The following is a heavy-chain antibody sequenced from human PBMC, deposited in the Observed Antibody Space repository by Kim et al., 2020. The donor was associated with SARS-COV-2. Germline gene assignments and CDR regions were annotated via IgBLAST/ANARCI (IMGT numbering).Heavy chain of an antibody. V-gene: IGHV1-2*06. D-gene: IGHD3-9*01. Sequence: ASVKVSCKASGYTFTGYYMHWVRQAPGQGLEWMGRINPNSGGTNYAQKFQGRVTMTRDTSISTAYMELSRLRSDDTAVYYCASLSAGYSYYFDYWGQGTLVTVSS. CDR2: INPNSGGT. J-gene: IGHJ4*02. CDR1: GYTFTGYY. CDR3: ASLSAGYSYYFDY.